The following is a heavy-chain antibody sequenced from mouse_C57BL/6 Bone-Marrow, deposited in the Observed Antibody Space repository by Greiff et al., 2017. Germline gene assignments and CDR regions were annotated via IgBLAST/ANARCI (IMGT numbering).Heavy chain of an antibody. CDR3: AKTTVLVRNWYFDV. CDR1: GYTFTDYY. D-gene: IGHD1-1*01. CDR2: INPNNGGT. Sequence: EVQLQQSGPELVKPGASVKISCKASGYTFTDYYMNWVKQSHGKSLEWIGDINPNNGGTSYNQKFKGKATLTVDKSSSTAYMELRSLTSEDSAVYYCAKTTVLVRNWYFDVWGTGTTVTVSS. V-gene: IGHV1-26*01. J-gene: IGHJ1*03.